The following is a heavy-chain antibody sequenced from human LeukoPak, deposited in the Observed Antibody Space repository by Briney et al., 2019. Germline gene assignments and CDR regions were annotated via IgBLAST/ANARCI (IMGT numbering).Heavy chain of an antibody. D-gene: IGHD5-18*01. J-gene: IGHJ4*02. CDR3: AKGPALWSPDY. CDR2: ISWNSGNI. Sequence: GGSLRLSCAASGFTFDDYAMHWVRQAPGKGLEWVSGISWNSGNIGYADSVKGRFTISRDNAKNSLYLQMNSLRAEDTALYYCAKGPALWSPDYWGQGTLVTVSS. CDR1: GFTFDDYA. V-gene: IGHV3-9*01.